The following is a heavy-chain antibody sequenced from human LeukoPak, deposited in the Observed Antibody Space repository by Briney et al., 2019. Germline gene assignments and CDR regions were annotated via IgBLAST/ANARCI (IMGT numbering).Heavy chain of an antibody. J-gene: IGHJ4*02. CDR3: ARDGVVPAAHFDY. D-gene: IGHD2-2*01. Sequence: GASVKVSCKASGYTFTSYDINWVRQATGQGLEWMGWMNPNSGNTGYAQKYQGRVTITRNTSISTAYMELSSLRSEDTAVYYCARDGVVPAAHFDYWGQGTLVTVSS. CDR2: MNPNSGNT. CDR1: GYTFTSYD. V-gene: IGHV1-8*03.